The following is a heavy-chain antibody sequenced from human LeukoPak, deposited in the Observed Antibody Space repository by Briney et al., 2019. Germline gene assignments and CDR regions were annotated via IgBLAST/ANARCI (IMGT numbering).Heavy chain of an antibody. CDR1: GFTFSDYY. J-gene: IGHJ4*02. CDR3: ARPGLIQYVGWEYFDY. V-gene: IGHV3-11*01. D-gene: IGHD4-11*01. Sequence: KAGGSLRLSCAASGFTFSDYYMSWIRQAPGKGLEWVSYISSSGSTIYYADSVKGRFTISRDNAKNSLYLQMNSLRAEDTAVYYRARPGLIQYVGWEYFDYWGPGTLVTVSS. CDR2: ISSSGSTI.